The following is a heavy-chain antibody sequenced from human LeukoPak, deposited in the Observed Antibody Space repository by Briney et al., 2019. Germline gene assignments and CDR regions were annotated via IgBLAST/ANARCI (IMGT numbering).Heavy chain of an antibody. CDR1: GFTFSRYD. J-gene: IGHJ4*02. V-gene: IGHV3-23*01. CDR3: AKEGFDS. CDR2: ISNSGGST. Sequence: GGSLRLSCAASGFTFSRYDLHWVRQAPGKGLEWVSSISNSGGSTYYADSVKGRFTISRDNSKNTLYLQMNSLRAEDTAVYYCAKEGFDSWGQGTLVTVSS.